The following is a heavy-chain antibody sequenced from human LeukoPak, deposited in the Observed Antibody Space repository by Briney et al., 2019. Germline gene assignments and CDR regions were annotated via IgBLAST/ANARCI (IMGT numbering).Heavy chain of an antibody. J-gene: IGHJ6*02. CDR3: AREVAMVRGVISGMDV. Sequence: GASVKVSCKATGYTFTSYQMYWVRQAPGKGLEWVAVISYDGSNKYYADSVKGRFTISRDNSKNTLYLQMNSLRAEDTAVYYCAREVAMVRGVISGMDVWGQGTTVTVSS. CDR1: GYTFTSYQ. D-gene: IGHD3-10*01. CDR2: ISYDGSNK. V-gene: IGHV3-30-3*01.